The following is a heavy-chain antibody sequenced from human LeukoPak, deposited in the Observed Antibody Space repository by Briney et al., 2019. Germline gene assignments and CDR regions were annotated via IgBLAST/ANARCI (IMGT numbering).Heavy chain of an antibody. J-gene: IGHJ3*02. CDR3: AGGRYLDAFDI. D-gene: IGHD3-9*01. V-gene: IGHV4-34*01. CDR2: INHSGST. Sequence: SETLSLTCAVYGGSFSGYCWSWIRQPPGKGLEWIGEINHSGSTNYNPSLKSRVTISVDTSKNQFSLKLSSVTAADTAVYYCAGGRYLDAFDIWGQGTMVTVSS. CDR1: GGSFSGYC.